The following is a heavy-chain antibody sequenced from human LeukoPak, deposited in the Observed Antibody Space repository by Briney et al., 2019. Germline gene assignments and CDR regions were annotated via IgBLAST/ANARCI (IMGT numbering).Heavy chain of an antibody. Sequence: SETLSLTCTVSGGSISNTDSYWNWIRQPPGKGLGWIGFISYSGNTYSTPSLESRLTISIDTAKNQFSLSLSSVTAADTAVYFCAREIVSSYYYNGMDVWGQGTTVTVSS. J-gene: IGHJ6*02. D-gene: IGHD5/OR15-5a*01. CDR1: GGSISNTDSY. V-gene: IGHV4-30-4*01. CDR3: AREIVSSYYYNGMDV. CDR2: ISYSGNT.